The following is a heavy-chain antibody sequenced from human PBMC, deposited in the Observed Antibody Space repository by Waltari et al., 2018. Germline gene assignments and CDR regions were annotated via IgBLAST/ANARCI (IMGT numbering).Heavy chain of an antibody. Sequence: QVQLQESGPGLVKPSETLSLTCTVSGGSISSYYWRWLRQPPGTGLERIGSIYYSGGTNYNPSLKSRVNISVDTSKNQFSLKLSSVTAADTAVYYCARAHYYDFWSGYYEDGYFDLWGRGTLVTVSS. CDR3: ARAHYYDFWSGYYEDGYFDL. D-gene: IGHD3-3*01. CDR2: IYYSGGT. J-gene: IGHJ2*01. CDR1: GGSISSYY. V-gene: IGHV4-59*01.